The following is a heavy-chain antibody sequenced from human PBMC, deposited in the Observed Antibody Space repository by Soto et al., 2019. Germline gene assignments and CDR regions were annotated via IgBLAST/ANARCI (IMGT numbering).Heavy chain of an antibody. CDR3: AVPRGYSGYDGYAY. Sequence: GGSLRLSCAASGFTFSSYSMNWVRQAPGKGLEWVSYISSSSSTIYYADSVKGRLTISRDNAKNSLYLQMNSLRDEDTAVYYCAVPRGYSGYDGYAYWGQGTLVTVSS. CDR2: ISSSSSTI. CDR1: GFTFSSYS. D-gene: IGHD5-12*01. V-gene: IGHV3-48*02. J-gene: IGHJ4*02.